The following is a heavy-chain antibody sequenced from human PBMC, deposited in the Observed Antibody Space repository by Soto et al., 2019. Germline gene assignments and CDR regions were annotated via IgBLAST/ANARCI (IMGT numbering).Heavy chain of an antibody. CDR2: VSVSSTYI. CDR3: ARERHSASYSCFDR. CDR1: GFTFSDYN. Sequence: GGSLRLSCTASGFTFSDYNLNWVRKAPGKGLEWLSSVSVSSTYIYNVDLVRDRFTVSRANAKNSLYLDMNNLRAEDTGVYYCARERHSASYSCFDRWGQGALVTVSS. D-gene: IGHD1-26*01. V-gene: IGHV3-21*01. J-gene: IGHJ5*02.